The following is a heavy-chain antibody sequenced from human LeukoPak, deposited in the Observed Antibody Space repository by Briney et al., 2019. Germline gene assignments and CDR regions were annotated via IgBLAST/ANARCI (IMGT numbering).Heavy chain of an antibody. J-gene: IGHJ3*02. CDR3: ARQYYYDTSGYDAFDI. D-gene: IGHD3-22*01. CDR2: ISSGSGSSI. CDR1: GFTFSSYS. V-gene: IGHV3-48*04. Sequence: GGSLRLSCAASGFTFSSYSMNWVRQAPGKGLEWVSYISSGSGSSIYYADSVKGRFTISRDNAKNSLCLQMNSLRAEDTAVYYCARQYYYDTSGYDAFDIWGQGTMVTVSS.